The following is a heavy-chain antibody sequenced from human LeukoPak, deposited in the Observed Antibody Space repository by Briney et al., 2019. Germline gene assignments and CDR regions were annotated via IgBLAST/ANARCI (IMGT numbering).Heavy chain of an antibody. CDR1: GGSLSSSSYS. D-gene: IGHD6-19*01. V-gene: IGHV4-39*06. CDR2: VYYSGST. Sequence: SETLSLTCTVSGGSLSSSSYSWGWIRQPPGKGLEWIGSVYYSGSTYYSPSLKSRVTISVDTSKIQFPLKLSSVTAADTAVYYWARNFDGYSSGWHGLGYWGQGTLVTVSS. J-gene: IGHJ4*02. CDR3: ARNFDGYSSGWHGLGY.